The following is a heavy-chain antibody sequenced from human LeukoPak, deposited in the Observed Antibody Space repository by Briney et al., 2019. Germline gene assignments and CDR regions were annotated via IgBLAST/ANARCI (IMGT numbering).Heavy chain of an antibody. Sequence: GGSLRLSCAASGFTFSSYWMHWVRQAPGKGLAWVSRINSGGSSTSCADSVKGRFTISRDNAKNTLYLQMNSLRPEDTAVYYCIRGAPTTFDYWGQGTLVTVSS. CDR3: IRGAPTTFDY. CDR2: INSGGSST. J-gene: IGHJ4*02. V-gene: IGHV3-74*01. CDR1: GFTFSSYW. D-gene: IGHD1-14*01.